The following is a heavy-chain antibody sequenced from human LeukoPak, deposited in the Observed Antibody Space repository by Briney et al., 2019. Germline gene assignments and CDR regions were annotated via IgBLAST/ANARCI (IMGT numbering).Heavy chain of an antibody. CDR2: ISDIGSI. Sequence: SETLSLTCTVSGGSISSHYWSWIRQPPGKGLEWIAYISDIGSINYNPSLKSRVTISVDTSKNQFSLKLSSVTAADTAVYYCARHVSEGIAARRDWFDPWGQGTLVTVSS. CDR3: ARHVSEGIAARRDWFDP. D-gene: IGHD6-6*01. V-gene: IGHV4-59*08. CDR1: GGSISSHY. J-gene: IGHJ5*02.